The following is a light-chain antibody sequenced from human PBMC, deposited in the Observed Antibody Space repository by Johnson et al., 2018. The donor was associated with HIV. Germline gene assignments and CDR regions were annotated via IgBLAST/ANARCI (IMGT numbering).Light chain of an antibody. V-gene: IGLV1-51*01. CDR1: SSNIGNNY. Sequence: QSVLTQPPSVSAAPGQKVTISCSGSSSNIGNNYVSWYQQLPGTAPKVLIYDNNKRPSGIPDRFSGSKSGTSATLGITGLQTGDEADYYCGTWDSILSVYVFGTGTKVTVL. CDR2: DNN. J-gene: IGLJ1*01. CDR3: GTWDSILSVYV.